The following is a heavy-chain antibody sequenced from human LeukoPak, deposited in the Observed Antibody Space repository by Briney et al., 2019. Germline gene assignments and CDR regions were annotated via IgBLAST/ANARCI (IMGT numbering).Heavy chain of an antibody. CDR2: IWYDGSNK. D-gene: IGHD6-19*01. CDR1: GFTFSSYG. V-gene: IGHV3-33*06. CDR3: AKDLVAVAGMD. J-gene: IGHJ4*02. Sequence: PGGSLRVSCAASGFTFSSYGMHWVRQAPGKGLEWVAVIWYDGSNKYYADSVKGRFTISRDNSKNTLYLQMNSLRAEDTAVYYCAKDLVAVAGMDWGQGTLVTVSS.